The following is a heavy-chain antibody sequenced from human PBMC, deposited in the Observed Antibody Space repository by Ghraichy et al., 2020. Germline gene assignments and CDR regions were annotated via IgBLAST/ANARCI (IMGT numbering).Heavy chain of an antibody. CDR1: GFTFSSYS. V-gene: IGHV3-21*01. CDR2: ISSSSSYI. Sequence: GGSLRLSCAASGFTFSSYSMNWVRQAPGKGLEWVSSISSSSSYIYYADSVKGRFTISRDNAKNSLYLQMNSLRAEDTAVYYCARGEYSSSPYHGMDVWGQGTTVTVSS. CDR3: ARGEYSSSPYHGMDV. D-gene: IGHD6-6*01. J-gene: IGHJ6*02.